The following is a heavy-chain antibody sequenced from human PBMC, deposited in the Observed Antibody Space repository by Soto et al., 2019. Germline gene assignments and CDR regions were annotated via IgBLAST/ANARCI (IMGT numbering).Heavy chain of an antibody. V-gene: IGHV3-48*02. Sequence: LRLSCATSGFTFSRYSMNWVRQAPGKGLEWISYITSSSSTIYYADSVKGRFTISRDNAKNSLYLQMNSLRDEDTATYYCARDNGMAGSFDPWGQGTLVTVSS. D-gene: IGHD2-8*01. CDR2: ITSSSSTI. CDR3: ARDNGMAGSFDP. CDR1: GFTFSRYS. J-gene: IGHJ5*02.